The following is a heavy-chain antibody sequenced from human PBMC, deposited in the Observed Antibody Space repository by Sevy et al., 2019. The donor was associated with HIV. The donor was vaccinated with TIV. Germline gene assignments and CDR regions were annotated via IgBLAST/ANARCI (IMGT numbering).Heavy chain of an antibody. V-gene: IGHV3-30*18. CDR1: GTNFGAFA. CDR3: AKEVVGGTYYIENYFYGLDV. Sequence: GGSLRLSCAVSGTNFGAFAMHWVRQAPGKGLEWVAALSLQGSNKYYADSLKGRFTVSRDNSKDTLYLQMNSLRAEDTATYYCAKEVVGGTYYIENYFYGLDVWGRGTTVTVSS. CDR2: LSLQGSNK. D-gene: IGHD3-10*01. J-gene: IGHJ6*02.